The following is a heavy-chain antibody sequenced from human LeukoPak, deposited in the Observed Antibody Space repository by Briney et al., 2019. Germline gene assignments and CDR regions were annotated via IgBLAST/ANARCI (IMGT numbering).Heavy chain of an antibody. CDR3: AKLQSVVIPAAMLGFDY. CDR2: ISASGANR. Sequence: GGSLRLSCAASGFTFNRYGMSWVRQAPGKGLEWVSGISASGANRYYADSVKGRFTISRDNSRDTLSVQINSLGAEDTAVYYCAKLQSVVIPAAMLGFDYWGQGILVTVSS. CDR1: GFTFNRYG. V-gene: IGHV3-23*01. D-gene: IGHD2-2*01. J-gene: IGHJ4*02.